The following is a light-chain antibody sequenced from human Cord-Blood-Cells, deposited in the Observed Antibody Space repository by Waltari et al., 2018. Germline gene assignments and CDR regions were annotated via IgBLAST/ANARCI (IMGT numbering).Light chain of an antibody. CDR1: QSVSSN. V-gene: IGKV3-15*01. CDR3: QQYNNWPLT. J-gene: IGKJ4*01. Sequence: EIVMTQSPATLSVSPGERATLSCRASQSVSSNLAWYQQKPGQAPWLLIYGASTRATGIPARFSGSASGTEFTLTISSLQSEDFAVYCCQQYNNWPLTFGGGTKVEIK. CDR2: GAS.